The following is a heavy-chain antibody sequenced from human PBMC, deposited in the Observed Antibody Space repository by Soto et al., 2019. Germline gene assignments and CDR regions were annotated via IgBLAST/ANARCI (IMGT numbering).Heavy chain of an antibody. CDR2: INPNSGGT. D-gene: IGHD6-13*01. CDR1: GYTFTGYY. CDR3: ARGFAAAEYNWFDP. Sequence: ASVKVSCKASGYTFTGYYMHWVRQAPGQGLEWMGWINPNSGGTNYAQKFQGWVTMTRDTSISTAYMELSRLRSDDAAVYYCARGFAAAEYNWFDPWGQGTLVTVSS. V-gene: IGHV1-2*04. J-gene: IGHJ5*02.